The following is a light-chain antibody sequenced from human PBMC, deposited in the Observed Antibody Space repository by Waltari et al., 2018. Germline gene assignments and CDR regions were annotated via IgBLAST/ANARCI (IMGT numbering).Light chain of an antibody. CDR1: ISNIGRNA. Sequence: QSVLTQPPSASGPPGQRVTISCSGSISNIGRNAVNWYRQLPGAAPNLLSYAKNQRPSGVPDRYSGSKSGTSASLASSGLQSEDEAHYCCASWDANLSGRVFGGGTKVTVL. J-gene: IGLJ3*02. CDR2: AKN. CDR3: ASWDANLSGRV. V-gene: IGLV1-44*01.